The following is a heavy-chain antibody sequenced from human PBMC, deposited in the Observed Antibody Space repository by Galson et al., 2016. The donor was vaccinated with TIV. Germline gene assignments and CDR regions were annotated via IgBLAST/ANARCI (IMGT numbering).Heavy chain of an antibody. V-gene: IGHV1-46*01. CDR1: GYTFTSYY. D-gene: IGHD2-15*01. CDR3: AREGGYSPGLGPFDY. CDR2: INPTGGTV. J-gene: IGHJ4*02. Sequence: SVKVSCKASGYTFTSYYMHWVRRAPGQGLEWMGVINPTGGTVHYAQKFQGRVTLTRDTSTSTVYMRLSSLTSEDTAVYYCAREGGYSPGLGPFDYWGQGTLVTVSS.